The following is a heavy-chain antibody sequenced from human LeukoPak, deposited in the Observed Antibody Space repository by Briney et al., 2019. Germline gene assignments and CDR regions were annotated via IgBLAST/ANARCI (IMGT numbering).Heavy chain of an antibody. CDR3: ASALRTSGWYGYNWFDP. D-gene: IGHD6-19*01. J-gene: IGHJ5*02. CDR2: INHSGST. V-gene: IGHV4-34*01. Sequence: SETLSLTCAVYGGSFSGYYWSWIRQPPGKGLEWIGEINHSGSTNYNPSLKSRVTISVDTSKNQFSLKLSSVTAADTAVYYCASALRTSGWYGYNWFDPWSQGTLVIVSS. CDR1: GGSFSGYY.